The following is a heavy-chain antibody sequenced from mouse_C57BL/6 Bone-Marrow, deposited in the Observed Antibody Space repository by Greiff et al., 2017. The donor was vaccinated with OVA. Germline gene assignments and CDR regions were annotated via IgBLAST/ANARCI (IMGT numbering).Heavy chain of an antibody. D-gene: IGHD1-1*02. J-gene: IGHJ3*01. CDR3: TRDTLWSAWFAY. CDR1: GFTFSSYA. CDR2: ISSGGDYI. Sequence: DVMLVESGEGLVKPGGSLKLSCAASGFTFSSYAMSWVRQTPEKRLEWVAYISSGGDYIYYADTVKGRFTISRDNARHTLYLQMSSLKSEDTAMYYCTRDTLWSAWFAYWGQGTLVTVSA. V-gene: IGHV5-9-1*02.